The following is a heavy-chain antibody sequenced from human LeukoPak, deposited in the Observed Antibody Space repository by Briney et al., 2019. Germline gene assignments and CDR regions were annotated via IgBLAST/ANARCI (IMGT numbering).Heavy chain of an antibody. J-gene: IGHJ4*02. CDR1: GFTFSSYG. V-gene: IGHV3-30*02. CDR2: IRYDGSNK. Sequence: GGFLRLSCAASGFTFSSYGMHWVRQAPGKGLEWVAFIRYDGSNKYYADSVKGRFTISRDNSKNTLYLQMNSLRAEDTAVYYCAKGRRYSSGCLDYWGQGTLVTVSS. D-gene: IGHD6-19*01. CDR3: AKGRRYSSGCLDY.